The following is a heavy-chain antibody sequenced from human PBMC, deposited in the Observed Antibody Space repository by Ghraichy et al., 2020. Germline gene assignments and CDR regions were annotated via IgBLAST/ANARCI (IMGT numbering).Heavy chain of an antibody. D-gene: IGHD3-10*01. J-gene: IGHJ6*02. V-gene: IGHV4-34*01. CDR1: GGSFSGYY. CDR2: INHSGST. Sequence: ETLSLTCAVYGGSFSGYYWSWIRQPPGKGLEWIGEINHSGSTNYNPSLKSRVTISVDTSKNQFSLKLSSVTAADTAVYYCATTYNYGSGSRYYGMDVWGQGTTVTVSS. CDR3: ATTYNYGSGSRYYGMDV.